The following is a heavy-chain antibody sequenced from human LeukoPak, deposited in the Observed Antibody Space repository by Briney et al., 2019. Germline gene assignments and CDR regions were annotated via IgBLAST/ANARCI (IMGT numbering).Heavy chain of an antibody. V-gene: IGHV4-34*01. CDR1: AGPCSGYY. J-gene: IGHJ4*02. D-gene: IGHD3-10*01. CDR3: AGARYGSGSYPIDY. CDR2: INHSGST. Sequence: DPSETLSRTCAVYAGPCSGYYWSWIRQPPGKGLEWLGEINHSGSTNYNPSLKSRVTISVDTSKNQFSPKLSSVTAADTAVYYCAGARYGSGSYPIDYWGQGNLVTVSS.